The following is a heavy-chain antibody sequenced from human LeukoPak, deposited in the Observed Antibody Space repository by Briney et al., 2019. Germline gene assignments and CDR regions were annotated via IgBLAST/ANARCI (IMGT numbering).Heavy chain of an antibody. D-gene: IGHD3-10*01. J-gene: IGHJ4*02. CDR2: INHSGST. Sequence: SETLSLTCAVYGGSFSGYYWSWIRQPPGKGLEWIGEINHSGSTNYNPSLKSRVTISVDTSKNQFSLKLSSVTAADTAVYYCARDRGQRGRFGEFPNYYFDYWGQGTLVTVSS. CDR3: ARDRGQRGRFGEFPNYYFDY. CDR1: GGSFSGYY. V-gene: IGHV4-34*01.